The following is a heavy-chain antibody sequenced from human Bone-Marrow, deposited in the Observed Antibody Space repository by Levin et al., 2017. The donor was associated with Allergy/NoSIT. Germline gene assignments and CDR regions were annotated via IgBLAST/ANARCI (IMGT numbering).Heavy chain of an antibody. Sequence: HPGGSLRLSCAASGFTFSNYEMNWVRQAPGKGLEWVAYISSSGSTIYYPDSVKGRFTISRDNAENSLHLQMNSLRGEDTAVYYCASETENSNKDGLDIWGQGTIVTVSS. CDR3: ASETENSNKDGLDI. V-gene: IGHV3-48*03. D-gene: IGHD1/OR15-1a*01. J-gene: IGHJ3*02. CDR1: GFTFSNYE. CDR2: ISSSGSTI.